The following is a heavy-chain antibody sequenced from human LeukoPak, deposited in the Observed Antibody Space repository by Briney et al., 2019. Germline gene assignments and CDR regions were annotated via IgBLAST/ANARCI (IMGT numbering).Heavy chain of an antibody. Sequence: ASVNVSCTASGYTFRNYGISWVRQAPGQGLEWMGWISAYNGDTHYAQKLQGRVTMTTDTSTSTAYMELRSLRSDDTAVYYCARDPSNTSGYQIYFDYWGQGTLVTVSS. V-gene: IGHV1-18*01. D-gene: IGHD3-3*01. CDR1: GYTFRNYG. J-gene: IGHJ4*02. CDR3: ARDPSNTSGYQIYFDY. CDR2: ISAYNGDT.